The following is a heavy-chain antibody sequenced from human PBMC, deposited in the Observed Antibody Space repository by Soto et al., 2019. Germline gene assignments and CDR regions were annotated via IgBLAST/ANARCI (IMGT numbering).Heavy chain of an antibody. CDR1: GFTFSGST. V-gene: IGHV3-73*02. CDR3: ARGVYHFLSGHPKGLDY. Sequence: EVQLVESGGGLVQPGGSLKLSCAASGFTFSGSTMHWVRQASGKGLEWVGHIRSKANSYATAYAVSVKGRFTISRDDSRNTAYLHMTSLKTEDTAVYFCARGVYHFLSGHPKGLDYWGQGTVVTVSS. CDR2: IRSKANSYAT. D-gene: IGHD3-3*01. J-gene: IGHJ4*02.